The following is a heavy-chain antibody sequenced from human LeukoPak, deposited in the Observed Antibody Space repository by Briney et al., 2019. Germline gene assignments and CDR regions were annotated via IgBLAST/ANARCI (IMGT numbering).Heavy chain of an antibody. Sequence: PAGGSLRLSCQASGFTFSNFDMNWVRQAPGKGLEWVSYISSSGSTIYYADSVKGRFTISRDNAKNSLYLQMNSLRAEDTAVYYCARERFDSDYGFDPWGQGTLVTVSS. J-gene: IGHJ5*02. CDR3: ARERFDSDYGFDP. CDR1: GFTFSNFD. V-gene: IGHV3-48*03. CDR2: ISSSGSTI. D-gene: IGHD4-17*01.